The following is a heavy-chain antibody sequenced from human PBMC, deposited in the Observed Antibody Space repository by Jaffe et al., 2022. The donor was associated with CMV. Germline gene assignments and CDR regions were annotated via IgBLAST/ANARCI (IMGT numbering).Heavy chain of an antibody. CDR3: AKEDNFSGSFHY. Sequence: QVQLQESGPGLVRPSETLSLTCTVSGASISGFYWSWLRRSPEKGLEWIGYLYYGGSTDYNPSLKGRVAFSVDTTKNQFSLKLTSVTAADTAVYYCAKEDNFSGSFHYWGRGIQVTISS. CDR2: LYYGGST. CDR1: GASISGFY. D-gene: IGHD1-1*01. V-gene: IGHV4-59*01. J-gene: IGHJ4*02.